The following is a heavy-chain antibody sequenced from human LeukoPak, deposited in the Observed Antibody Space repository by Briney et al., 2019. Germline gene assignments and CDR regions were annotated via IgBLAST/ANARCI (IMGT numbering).Heavy chain of an antibody. CDR1: GYTFTGHY. CDR3: ARDSAGDLDS. J-gene: IGHJ4*02. Sequence: ASVKVSCKASGYTFTGHYKHWVRQAPGQGLEWMGWINPNSGGTNYAQKFQGRITMTRDTSISTAYMELSRLRSDDTAVYYCARDSAGDLDSWGQGTLVTVSS. CDR2: INPNSGGT. D-gene: IGHD7-27*01. V-gene: IGHV1-2*02.